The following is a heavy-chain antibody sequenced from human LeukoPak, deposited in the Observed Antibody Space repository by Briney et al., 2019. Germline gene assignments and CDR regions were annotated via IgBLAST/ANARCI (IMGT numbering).Heavy chain of an antibody. CDR1: GFTFSSYA. D-gene: IGHD3-3*01. Sequence: GGSLRLSCAASGFTFSSYAMSWVRQAPGKGLEWVSGISGSGGSTYYADSVKGRFTISRDNSNNTLYLQMNSLRAEDTAVYYCARDRAWNYFDYWGQGTLVTVSS. CDR2: ISGSGGST. J-gene: IGHJ4*02. V-gene: IGHV3-23*01. CDR3: ARDRAWNYFDY.